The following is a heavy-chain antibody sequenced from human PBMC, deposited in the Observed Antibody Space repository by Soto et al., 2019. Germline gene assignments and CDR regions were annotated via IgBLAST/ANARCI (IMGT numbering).Heavy chain of an antibody. CDR1: GYTFIGHY. Sequence: ASVKVSCKASGYTFIGHYMHWLRQAPGQGLEWMGWINPNSGDTNYAQKFQGRVTMTRDTSISTAYTELSRLRFDDTAVYYCARARTNYYNTSDYDFWGQGTLVTVSS. D-gene: IGHD3-22*01. CDR2: INPNSGDT. J-gene: IGHJ4*02. V-gene: IGHV1-2*02. CDR3: ARARTNYYNTSDYDF.